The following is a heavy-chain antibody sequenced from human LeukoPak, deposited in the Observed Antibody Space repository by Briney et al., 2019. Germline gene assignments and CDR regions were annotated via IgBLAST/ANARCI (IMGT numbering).Heavy chain of an antibody. V-gene: IGHV3-7*01. CDR2: IKQDGSEK. CDR1: GFTFSSYW. D-gene: IGHD3-10*01. J-gene: IGHJ5*02. CDR3: ARRARGVITPRGLYNWFDP. Sequence: GGSLRLSCAASGFTFSSYWMSWVRQAPGKGLEWVANIKQDGSEKYYVDSVKGRFTISRDNAKNSLYLQMNSLRAEDTAVYYCARRARGVITPRGLYNWFDPWGQGTLVTVSS.